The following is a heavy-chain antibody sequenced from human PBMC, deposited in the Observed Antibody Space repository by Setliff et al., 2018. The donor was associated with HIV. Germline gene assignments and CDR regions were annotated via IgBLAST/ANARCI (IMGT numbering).Heavy chain of an antibody. J-gene: IGHJ5*02. D-gene: IGHD6-13*01. CDR3: ARGTKGSRWSVTRINWFDT. V-gene: IGHV4-34*01. Sequence: TLSLTCSVSGASIRGHYWNWIRQSPDKGLEWIGEIDHSGSTNYNPSLRSRVIMSADTPKSQFSLNLTSLTAGDTAVYYCARGTKGSRWSVTRINWFDTWGQGTLVTVSS. CDR1: GASIRGHY. CDR2: IDHSGST.